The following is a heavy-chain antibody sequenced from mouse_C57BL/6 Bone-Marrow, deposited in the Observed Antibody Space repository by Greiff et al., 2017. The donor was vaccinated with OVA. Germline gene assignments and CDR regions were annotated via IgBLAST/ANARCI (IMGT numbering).Heavy chain of an antibody. V-gene: IGHV1-50*01. J-gene: IGHJ2*01. CDR1: GYTFTSYW. CDR2: IDPSDSYT. CDR3: AFTTVVASFDY. Sequence: VQLQQPGAELVKPGASVKLSCKASGYTFTSYWMQWVKQRPGQGLEWIGEIDPSDSYTNYNQKFKGKATLTVDTSSSTAYMQLSSLTSEDSAVYYCAFTTVVASFDYWGQGTTLTVSS. D-gene: IGHD1-1*01.